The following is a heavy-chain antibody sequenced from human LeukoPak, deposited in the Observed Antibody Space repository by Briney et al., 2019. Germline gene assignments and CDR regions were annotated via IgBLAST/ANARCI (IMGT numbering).Heavy chain of an antibody. CDR3: ATGAVLRFLEWSPTLDAFDI. Sequence: ASVKVSCKVSGHTLTELSMHWVRQAPGKGLEWMGGFDPEDGETIYAQKFQGRATMTEDTSTDTAYMELSSLRSEDTAVYYCATGAVLRFLEWSPTLDAFDIWGQGTMVTVS. J-gene: IGHJ3*02. CDR2: FDPEDGET. V-gene: IGHV1-24*01. D-gene: IGHD3-3*01. CDR1: GHTLTELS.